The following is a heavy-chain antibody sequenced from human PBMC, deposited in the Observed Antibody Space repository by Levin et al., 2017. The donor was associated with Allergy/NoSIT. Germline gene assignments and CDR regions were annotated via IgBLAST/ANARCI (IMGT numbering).Heavy chain of an antibody. CDR1: GFMFSQYW. CDR2: VNSDMSLT. J-gene: IGHJ4*02. CDR3: VRGLGDF. Sequence: GSLRLSCEASGFMFSQYWMHWVRQDSGRGLVWVARVNSDMSLTTYADSVKGRFAISRDNTKNTLYLQMNTLRDEDTAVYYCVRGLGDFWGRGTLVTVSS. D-gene: IGHD3-3*01. V-gene: IGHV3-74*01.